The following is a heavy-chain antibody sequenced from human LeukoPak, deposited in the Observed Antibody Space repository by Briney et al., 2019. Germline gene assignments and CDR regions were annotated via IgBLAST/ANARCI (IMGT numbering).Heavy chain of an antibody. V-gene: IGHV1-58*01. Sequence: SVKVSCKASGFTFTSSAVQWVGQARGQRLEWIGWIVVGSGNTNYAQKFQERVTITRDMSTSTAYMELSSLRSEDTAVYYCAATEGYGSGSYYAYYYGMDVWGKGTTVTVSS. CDR3: AATEGYGSGSYYAYYYGMDV. CDR2: IVVGSGNT. D-gene: IGHD3-10*01. J-gene: IGHJ6*04. CDR1: GFTFTSSA.